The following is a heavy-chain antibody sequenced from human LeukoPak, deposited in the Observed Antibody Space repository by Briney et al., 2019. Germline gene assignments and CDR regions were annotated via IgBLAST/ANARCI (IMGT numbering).Heavy chain of an antibody. V-gene: IGHV1-69*04. CDR3: ARGRVVGIAAAGTSEFDP. CDR2: IIPILGIA. D-gene: IGHD6-13*01. CDR1: GGTFSSYA. J-gene: IGHJ5*02. Sequence: ASVKVSCKASGGTFSSYAISWVRQAPGQGLEWMGRIIPILGIANYAQKFQGRVTITADKSTSTAYMELSSLRSEDTAVYYCARGRVVGIAAAGTSEFDPLGPGNPGHRLL.